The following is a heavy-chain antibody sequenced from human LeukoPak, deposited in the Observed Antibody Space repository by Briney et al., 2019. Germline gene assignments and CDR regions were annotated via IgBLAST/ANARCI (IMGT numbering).Heavy chain of an antibody. Sequence: PSETLSLTCTVSGGSISSYYRSWIRQPPGKGLEWIGYIYYSGSTNYNPSLKSRVTISVDTSKNQFSLKLSSVTAADTAVYYCARDNWNLHYFDYWGQGTLVTVSS. CDR3: ARDNWNLHYFDY. V-gene: IGHV4-59*01. CDR2: IYYSGST. J-gene: IGHJ4*02. CDR1: GGSISSYY. D-gene: IGHD1-20*01.